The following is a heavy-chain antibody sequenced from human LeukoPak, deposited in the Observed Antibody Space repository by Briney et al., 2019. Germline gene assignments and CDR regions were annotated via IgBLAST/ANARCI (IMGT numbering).Heavy chain of an antibody. CDR2: ISSSSNYI. CDR1: GLTFSTYS. CDR3: ARDLFEYYGSGSYFDS. D-gene: IGHD3-10*01. Sequence: GGSLRLSCAASGLTFSTYSMNWDRQAPGKRLEWVSSISSSSNYIYYADSVKGRFTISRDNAKNSLYLQMNSLRAEDTAVYYCARDLFEYYGSGSYFDSWGQRTLVTVSS. J-gene: IGHJ4*02. V-gene: IGHV3-21*01.